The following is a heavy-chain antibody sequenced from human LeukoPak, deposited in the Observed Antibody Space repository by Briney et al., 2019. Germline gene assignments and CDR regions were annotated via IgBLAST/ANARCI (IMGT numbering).Heavy chain of an antibody. CDR1: EFSFDDYA. CDR2: INWNSGTI. V-gene: IGHV3-9*01. D-gene: IGHD1-26*01. Sequence: PGGSLRLSRAGSEFSFDDYAMHWVRQAPGKGLEGVSGINWNSGTIGYADSVKGRFTISRDNAKNSLYLQMNSLRAEDTALYYCARDGEVGVGATNDYWGQGTLVTVSS. CDR3: ARDGEVGVGATNDY. J-gene: IGHJ4*02.